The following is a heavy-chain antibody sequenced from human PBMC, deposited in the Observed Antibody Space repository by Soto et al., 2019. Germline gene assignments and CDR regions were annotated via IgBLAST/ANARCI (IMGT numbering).Heavy chain of an antibody. CDR3: APSRTWFDP. Sequence: GGSLRLSCAASGFTFSSYAMSWVRQAPGKGLEWVSRISSGGGSTNYADSVKGRFTISRDNAKNTLYLQMNSLRVEDTAVYYCAPSRTWFDPWGQGTLVTVSS. V-gene: IGHV3-23*01. CDR1: GFTFSSYA. CDR2: ISSGGGST. J-gene: IGHJ5*02.